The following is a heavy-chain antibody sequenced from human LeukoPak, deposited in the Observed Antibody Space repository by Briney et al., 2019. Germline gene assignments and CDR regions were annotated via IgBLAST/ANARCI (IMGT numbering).Heavy chain of an antibody. D-gene: IGHD2-2*01. V-gene: IGHV3-23*01. J-gene: IGHJ4*02. CDR2: ISGSGGST. Sequence: GGSLRLSRAASGFTFSSYAMSWVRQAPGKGLEWVSAISGSGGSTYYADSVKGRFTISRDNSKNTLYLQMNSLRAEDTAVYYCAKAYCSSTSCYADYRGQGTLVTVSS. CDR3: AKAYCSSTSCYADY. CDR1: GFTFSSYA.